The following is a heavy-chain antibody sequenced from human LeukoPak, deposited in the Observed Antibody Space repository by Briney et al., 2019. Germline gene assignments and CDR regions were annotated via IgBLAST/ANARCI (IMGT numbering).Heavy chain of an antibody. J-gene: IGHJ4*02. CDR3: ASYTNGWKTYFDN. CDR2: ISSSSSYI. D-gene: IGHD6-19*01. CDR1: GFTFSSYS. V-gene: IGHV3-21*01. Sequence: GGSLRLPCAASGFTFSSYSMNWVRQAPGKGLEWVSSISSSSSYIYYADSVKGRFTISRDNAKNSLYLQMNSLRAEDTAVYYCASYTNGWKTYFDNWGQGTLVAVSS.